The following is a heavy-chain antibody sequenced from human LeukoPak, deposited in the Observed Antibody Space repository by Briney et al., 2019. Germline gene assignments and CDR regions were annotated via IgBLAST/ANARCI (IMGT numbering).Heavy chain of an antibody. J-gene: IGHJ4*02. D-gene: IGHD1-26*01. CDR2: IDSAGDT. V-gene: IGHV3-13*01. CDR3: ARGANGFDY. CDR1: GFTFSNYD. Sequence: GGSLRLSCAASGFTFSNYDMHWVRQATGKGLEWVSAIDSAGDTYYAGSVKGRFTISRENAKNSLYLQMHSLRAGDTAVYYCARGANGFDYWGQGTLVTVSS.